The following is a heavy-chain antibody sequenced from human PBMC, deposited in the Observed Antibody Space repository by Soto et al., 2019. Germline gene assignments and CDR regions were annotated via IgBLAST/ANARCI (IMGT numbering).Heavy chain of an antibody. Sequence: ASVKVSCKVSGYTLTELSMHWVRQAPGKGLEWMGGFDPEDGETIYAQKFQCRVTMTEDTSTDTAYMELSSLRSEDTAVYYCATWSGYYIGTTFIAFDIWGQGTMVTVSS. CDR2: FDPEDGET. D-gene: IGHD3-3*01. J-gene: IGHJ3*02. CDR1: GYTLTELS. CDR3: ATWSGYYIGTTFIAFDI. V-gene: IGHV1-24*01.